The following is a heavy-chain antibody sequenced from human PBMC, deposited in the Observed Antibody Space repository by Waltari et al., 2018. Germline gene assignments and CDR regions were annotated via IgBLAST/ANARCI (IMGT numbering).Heavy chain of an antibody. Sequence: QVQLQQWGAGLLKPSETLSLTCAVYGGSFSGYYWSWIRQPPGKGLEWIGEINHSGSTNYNPSLKSRVTISVDTAKNQFSLKLSSVTAADTAVYYCARHVAYYDFRTTGLFSYWFDPWGQGTLVTVSS. J-gene: IGHJ5*02. D-gene: IGHD3-3*01. CDR3: ARHVAYYDFRTTGLFSYWFDP. CDR1: GGSFSGYY. CDR2: INHSGST. V-gene: IGHV4-34*01.